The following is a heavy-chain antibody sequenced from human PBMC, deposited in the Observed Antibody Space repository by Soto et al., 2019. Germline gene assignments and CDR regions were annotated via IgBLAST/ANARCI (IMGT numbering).Heavy chain of an antibody. D-gene: IGHD5-12*01. CDR3: AKGDNLGPKTGYAFDP. V-gene: IGHV6-1*01. Sequence: PSQTLSLTCVISGDSVSSNTASRNWIRQSPSRGLEWLGRTYFRSKWYNDYAVSVKSRIIINPDTSNNQFSLQLNSVTPEDTAVYFCAKGDNLGPKTGYAFDPWGQGIMVTVLL. CDR1: GDSVSSNTAS. J-gene: IGHJ5*02. CDR2: TYFRSKWYN.